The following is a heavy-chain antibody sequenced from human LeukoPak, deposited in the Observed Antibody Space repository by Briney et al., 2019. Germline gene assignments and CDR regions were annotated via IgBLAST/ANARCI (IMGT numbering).Heavy chain of an antibody. CDR3: ARYVVYGSGKYYFDY. D-gene: IGHD3-10*01. CDR1: GGSVSSTTYY. V-gene: IGHV4-39*01. CDR2: INYSGGT. Sequence: SETLSLTCTVSGGSVSSTTYYWSWIRQPPGKGLEWIASINYSGGTYYNPSLKSRVTISVDTSENQFSLKLSSVTAADTAVYYCARYVVYGSGKYYFDYWGQGTLVTVSS. J-gene: IGHJ4*02.